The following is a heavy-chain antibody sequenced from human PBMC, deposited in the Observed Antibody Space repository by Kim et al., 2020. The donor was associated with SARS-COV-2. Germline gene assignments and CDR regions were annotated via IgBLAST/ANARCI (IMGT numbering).Heavy chain of an antibody. CDR1: GYTFSDNY. J-gene: IGHJ4*02. CDR2: INPNSGDT. D-gene: IGHD2-15*01. CDR3: ARRGYCSAGTCSLIDN. V-gene: IGHV1-2*02. Sequence: ASVKVSCKASGYTFSDNYLHWVRQAPGQGLEWMGWINPNSGDTKYAQKFQGRVTMTRDTSISTAYMELSRLRSDDTAIYYCARRGYCSAGTCSLIDNWGQGTLVTVSS.